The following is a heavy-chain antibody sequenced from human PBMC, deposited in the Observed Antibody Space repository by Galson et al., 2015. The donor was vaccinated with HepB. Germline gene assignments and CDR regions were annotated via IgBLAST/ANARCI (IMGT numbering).Heavy chain of an antibody. CDR3: AIGRDGSRLLYASDI. J-gene: IGHJ3*02. CDR1: GFTFSSYA. V-gene: IGHV3-30-3*01. Sequence: SLRLSCAASGFTFSSYAMHWVRQSPGKGLEWVAVISYDGSNKYYADSVKGRFTISRDNSKNTLYLQMNSLRADDTAVYYCAIGRDGSRLLYASDIWGQGTMVTVSS. CDR2: ISYDGSNK. D-gene: IGHD5-24*01.